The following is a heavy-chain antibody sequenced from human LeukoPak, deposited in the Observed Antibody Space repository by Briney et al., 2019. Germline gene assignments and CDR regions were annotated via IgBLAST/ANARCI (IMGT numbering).Heavy chain of an antibody. CDR1: GGTFSSYA. CDR2: INPSGGST. J-gene: IGHJ4*02. D-gene: IGHD6-13*01. Sequence: ASVKVSCKASGGTFSSYAISWVRQAPGQGLEWMGIINPSGGSTSYAQRFQGRVTMTRDTSTNTVYMELSSLRSEDTAVYYCARVGGSNSRDFDHWGQGTLVTVSS. CDR3: ARVGGSNSRDFDH. V-gene: IGHV1-46*01.